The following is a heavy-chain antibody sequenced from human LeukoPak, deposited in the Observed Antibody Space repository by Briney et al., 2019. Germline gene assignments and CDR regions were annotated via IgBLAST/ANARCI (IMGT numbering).Heavy chain of an antibody. CDR1: GFTFSSYA. CDR2: ISGGGGST. Sequence: GGSLRLSCAASGFTFSSYAMSWVRQAPGKGLEWVSAISGGGGSTYYADSVKGRFTISRDNSKNTLYLQMNSLRAEDTAVYYCAKRKVVAVAGTSYYYGMDVWGQGTTATVSS. CDR3: AKRKVVAVAGTSYYYGMDV. J-gene: IGHJ6*02. V-gene: IGHV3-23*01. D-gene: IGHD6-19*01.